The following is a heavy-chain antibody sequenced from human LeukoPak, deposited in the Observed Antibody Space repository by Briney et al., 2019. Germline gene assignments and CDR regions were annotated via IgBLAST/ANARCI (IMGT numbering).Heavy chain of an antibody. D-gene: IGHD2-2*01. CDR3: ARTRGNVVVPGARFDY. V-gene: IGHV3-30*02. Sequence: SGGSLRLSCAASGFTFSSSVMHWVRQAPGKGLEWVAFIRYDGSNKYYADSVKGRFTISRDNSKNTLYLQMKSLRAEDTAVYYCARTRGNVVVPGARFDYWGRGTLVTVSS. CDR2: IRYDGSNK. J-gene: IGHJ4*02. CDR1: GFTFSSSV.